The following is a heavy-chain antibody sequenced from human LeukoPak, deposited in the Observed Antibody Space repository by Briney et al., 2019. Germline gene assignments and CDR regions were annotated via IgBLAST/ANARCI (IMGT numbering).Heavy chain of an antibody. J-gene: IGHJ6*02. CDR3: AKRSPGFGLSLTGSVMDV. V-gene: IGHV3-23*01. CDR1: GFTFSSYA. CDR2: ISGSGGST. Sequence: PGGSLRLSCAASGFTFSSYAMSWVRQAPGKGLEWVSAISGSGGSTYYADSVKGRFTISRDNSKNTLYLQMNGLRAEDTAVYYCAKRSPGFGLSLTGSVMDVWGQGTTVTVSS. D-gene: IGHD3-10*01.